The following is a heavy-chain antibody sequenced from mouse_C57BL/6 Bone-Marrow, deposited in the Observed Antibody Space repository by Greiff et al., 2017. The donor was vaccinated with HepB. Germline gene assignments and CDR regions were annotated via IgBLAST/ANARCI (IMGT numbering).Heavy chain of an antibody. CDR3: ARQGSNYNWYFDV. CDR1: GYTFTSYW. CDR2: IDPSDSYT. D-gene: IGHD2-5*01. Sequence: QVQLQQSGAELVKPGASVKLSCKASGYTFTSYWMQWVKQRPGQGLEWIGEIDPSDSYTNYNQKFKGKATLTVDTSSSTAYMQLSSLTSEDSAVYYCARQGSNYNWYFDVWGTGTTVTVSS. J-gene: IGHJ1*03. V-gene: IGHV1-50*01.